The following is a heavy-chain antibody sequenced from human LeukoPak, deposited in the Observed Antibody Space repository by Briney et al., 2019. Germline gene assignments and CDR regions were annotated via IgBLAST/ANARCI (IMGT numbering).Heavy chain of an antibody. CDR1: GFTFTNYT. CDR3: ARDRAYCGGDCYSGGLDTFDI. J-gene: IGHJ3*02. V-gene: IGHV3-21*01. Sequence: GGSLRLSCVASGFTFTNYTMNWVRQAPGKGLEWVSSICSSRSYIYSGDSVKGRFTISRDNAKNSLYLQMNSLRAEDTAVYYCARDRAYCGGDCYSGGLDTFDIWGQGTMVTVSS. D-gene: IGHD2-21*02. CDR2: ICSSRSYI.